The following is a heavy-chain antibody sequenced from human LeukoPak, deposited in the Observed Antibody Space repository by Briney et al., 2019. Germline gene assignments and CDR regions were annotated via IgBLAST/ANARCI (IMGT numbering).Heavy chain of an antibody. V-gene: IGHV3-23*01. J-gene: IGHJ6*02. CDR2: ISADGGST. CDR3: ARRQGTGTACGMDV. CDR1: GFIFSNYA. D-gene: IGHD4-11*01. Sequence: PGGSLRLSCAASGFIFSNYAMNWVRQAPGKGLDWVSDISADGGSTIYADSVKGRFTISRDNAKNTLYLEVNSLRAEDTAFYYCARRQGTGTACGMDVWGQGTTVTVSS.